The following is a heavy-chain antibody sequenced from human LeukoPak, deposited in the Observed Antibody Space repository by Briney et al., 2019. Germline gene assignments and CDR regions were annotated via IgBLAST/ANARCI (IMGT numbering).Heavy chain of an antibody. CDR2: IWNDGSNK. CDR3: ARGRWYNSGWYFDY. D-gene: IGHD6-19*01. J-gene: IGHJ4*02. CDR1: GFFFCSYG. V-gene: IGHV3-33*01. Sequence: PGRSLRLSCVPSGFFFCSYGMHWVRQAPGKGLEWVAVIWNDGSNKYYVDPVKGRFTISRDNAKNMLYLQMNTLRAEDTAVYYCARGRWYNSGWYFDYWGQGTRVTVSS.